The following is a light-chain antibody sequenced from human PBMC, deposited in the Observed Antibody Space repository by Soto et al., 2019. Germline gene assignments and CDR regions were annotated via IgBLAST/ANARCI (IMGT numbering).Light chain of an antibody. CDR3: QQYDIWPPIT. J-gene: IGKJ5*01. CDR2: DSS. Sequence: EIVMTQSPATLSVSPGERATLSCRASQSISRGLAWYQQKPGQAPSLLIYDSSTRATGIPDRFSGSGSGTEFTLTISSLQSEDFAFYYCQQYDIWPPITFGQGTRLVIK. V-gene: IGKV3-15*01. CDR1: QSISRG.